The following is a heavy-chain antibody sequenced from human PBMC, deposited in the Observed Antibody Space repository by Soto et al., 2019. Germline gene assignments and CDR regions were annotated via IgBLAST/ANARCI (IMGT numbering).Heavy chain of an antibody. D-gene: IGHD5-12*01. Sequence: SETLSLTCTVSGGSISSSSYYWGWIRQPPGKGLEWIGSIYYSGSTYYNPSLKSRVTISVDTSKNQFSLKLSSVTAADTAVYYCARRNSGYDRDTWDYYYYYMDVWGKGTTVTVSS. V-gene: IGHV4-39*01. CDR3: ARRNSGYDRDTWDYYYYYMDV. CDR2: IYYSGST. J-gene: IGHJ6*03. CDR1: GGSISSSSYY.